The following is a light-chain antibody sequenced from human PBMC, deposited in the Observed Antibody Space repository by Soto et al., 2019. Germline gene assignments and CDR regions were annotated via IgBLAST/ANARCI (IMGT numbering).Light chain of an antibody. CDR2: DNH. V-gene: IGLV1-44*01. CDR3: EAWDDSLNGLWV. J-gene: IGLJ3*02. CDR1: SSNIGSNT. Sequence: QSILTQPPSASGTPGQRVTISCSGSSSNIGSNTVNWYQQLPGSAPKLLIFDNHQRPSGVPDRFSGSKSGTSASLAISGLQSEDEADYYCEAWDDSLNGLWVFGGGTKVTVL.